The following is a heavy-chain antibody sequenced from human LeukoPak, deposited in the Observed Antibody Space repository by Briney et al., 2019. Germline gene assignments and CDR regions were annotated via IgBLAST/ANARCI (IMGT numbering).Heavy chain of an antibody. Sequence: GGSLRLSCAASGFTFSSYEMNWVRQAPGKGLEWVSVIYSGGSTYYADSVKGRFTISRDNSKNTLYLQMNSLRAEDTAVYYCVAYYDILTGYKYWGQGTLVTVSS. CDR1: GFTFSSYE. J-gene: IGHJ4*02. D-gene: IGHD3-9*01. CDR3: VAYYDILTGYKY. V-gene: IGHV3-66*01. CDR2: IYSGGST.